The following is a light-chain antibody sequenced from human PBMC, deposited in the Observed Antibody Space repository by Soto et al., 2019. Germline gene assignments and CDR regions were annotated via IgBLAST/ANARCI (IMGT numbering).Light chain of an antibody. V-gene: IGKV3-20*01. Sequence: EIVLTQSPGTLSLSPGDRATLSCRASQNLSSSYLAWYQQKLGQAPRLLIYGASSRATCIPDRFSGSVSGTDFILTISRLEPEDFAVYYCQQYDSSPRLTFGGGTKVEIK. CDR3: QQYDSSPRLT. J-gene: IGKJ4*01. CDR2: GAS. CDR1: QNLSSSY.